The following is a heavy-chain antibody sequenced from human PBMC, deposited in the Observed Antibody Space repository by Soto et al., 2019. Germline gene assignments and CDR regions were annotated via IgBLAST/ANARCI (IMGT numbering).Heavy chain of an antibody. J-gene: IGHJ5*02. V-gene: IGHV1-69*13. CDR3: AKNFIAPHEPKNWFDP. Sequence: ASVKVSCKASGGTFSSYAISWVRQAPGQGLEWMGGIIPIFGTANYAQKFQGRVTITADESTSTAYMELSSLRSEDTAVYYCAKNFIAPHEPKNWFDPWGQGTLVTVSS. D-gene: IGHD2-15*01. CDR2: IIPIFGTA. CDR1: GGTFSSYA.